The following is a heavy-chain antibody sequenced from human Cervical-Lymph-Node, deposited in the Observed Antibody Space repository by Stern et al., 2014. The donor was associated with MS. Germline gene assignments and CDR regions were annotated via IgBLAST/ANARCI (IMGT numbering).Heavy chain of an antibody. CDR1: GGSISSGDYY. Sequence: VQLVESGPGLVKPSQTLSLTCTVSGGSISSGDYYWSWIRQPPGKGLEWIGYIYYSGSTYYNQSLKSRVTISVDTSKNQFSLKLSSVTAADTAVYYCASANCSSTSCPNWFDPWGQGTLVTVSS. V-gene: IGHV4-30-4*01. D-gene: IGHD2-2*01. CDR3: ASANCSSTSCPNWFDP. J-gene: IGHJ5*02. CDR2: IYYSGST.